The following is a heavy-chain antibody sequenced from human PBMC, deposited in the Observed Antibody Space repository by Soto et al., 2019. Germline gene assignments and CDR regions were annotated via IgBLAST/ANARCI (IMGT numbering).Heavy chain of an antibody. CDR1: GGTFSSFA. CDR3: ARGYTSMDIDY. D-gene: IGHD5-18*01. CDR2: IIPIFGSA. V-gene: IGHV1-69*13. Sequence: SVKVSCKASGGTFSSFAINWVRQAPGQGLEWIGGIIPIFGSAYYAQKFQGRVTITADESTSTAYMELRSLTSEDTAVYYCARGYTSMDIDYWGQGTLVTVSS. J-gene: IGHJ4*02.